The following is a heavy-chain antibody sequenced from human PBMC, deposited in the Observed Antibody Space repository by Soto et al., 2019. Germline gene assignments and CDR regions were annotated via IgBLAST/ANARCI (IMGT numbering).Heavy chain of an antibody. V-gene: IGHV1-2*02. D-gene: IGHD1-26*01. Sequence: ASVKVSCKASGYTFTGYYMHWVRQAPGQGLEWMGWINPNSGGTNYAQKFQGRVTMTRDTSISTAYMELSRLRSDDTAVYYCAREGQYSGSYYYYGMDVWGQGTTVTVYS. CDR2: INPNSGGT. CDR1: GYTFTGYY. CDR3: AREGQYSGSYYYYGMDV. J-gene: IGHJ6*02.